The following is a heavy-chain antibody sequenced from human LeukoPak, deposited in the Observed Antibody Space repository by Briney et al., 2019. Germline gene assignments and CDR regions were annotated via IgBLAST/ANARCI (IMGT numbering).Heavy chain of an antibody. V-gene: IGHV3-21*01. CDR1: GFTFSSYS. CDR3: AREEHGSGRPFDY. CDR2: ISSSSSYI. J-gene: IGHJ4*02. Sequence: GGSLRLSCAASGFTFSSYSMNWVRQAPGKGLEWVSSISSSSSYIYSAVAVKGRFTISRDNAKRSLYLQMNSLRAEDTAVYYCAREEHGSGRPFDYWGQGTLVTVSS. D-gene: IGHD3-10*01.